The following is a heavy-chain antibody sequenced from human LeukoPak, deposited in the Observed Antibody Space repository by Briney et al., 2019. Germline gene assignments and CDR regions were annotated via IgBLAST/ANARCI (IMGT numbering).Heavy chain of an antibody. CDR2: IGGRGGST. D-gene: IGHD3-22*01. CDR3: ASGQDYYDSSGYYVY. J-gene: IGHJ4*02. Sequence: TGGSLRLSCAASGFRFSDFTMTWVRQAPGKGPEWVSAIGGRGGSTYYADSVGGRFTISRDNSKNTLYLQMNSLRAEDTAVYYCASGQDYYDSSGYYVYWGQGTLVTVSS. V-gene: IGHV3-23*01. CDR1: GFRFSDFT.